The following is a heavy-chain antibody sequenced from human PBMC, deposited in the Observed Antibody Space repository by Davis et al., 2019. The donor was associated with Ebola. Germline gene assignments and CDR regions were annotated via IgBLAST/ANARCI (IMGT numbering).Heavy chain of an antibody. CDR3: TRSRGARGVRGFDP. CDR1: GYSFPSYW. D-gene: IGHD1-1*01. J-gene: IGHJ5*02. CDR2: IYPGDSDT. V-gene: IGHV5-51*01. Sequence: KVSCKGSGYSFPSYWIAWVRQMPGKGLEWMGIIYPGDSDTRYSPSFQGQVTISADNSISTAYLQWSSLKASDTAMYYCTRSRGARGVRGFDPWGQGTLVTVSS.